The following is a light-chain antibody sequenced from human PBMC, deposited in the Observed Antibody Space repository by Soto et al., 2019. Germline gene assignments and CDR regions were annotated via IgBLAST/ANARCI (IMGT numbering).Light chain of an antibody. V-gene: IGLV7-46*01. CDR1: TGGVTSDHW. J-gene: IGLJ7*01. Sequence: QAVVTQEPSLTVSPGETVTLTCGSSTGGVTSDHWPYWFQQKPGQGPRTLIYDTNNRHYWTPVQFSGSLLGGKAALTLSGAQPEDEAEYYCLLYYTGGRPVFGGGTQLTVL. CDR2: DTN. CDR3: LLYYTGGRPV.